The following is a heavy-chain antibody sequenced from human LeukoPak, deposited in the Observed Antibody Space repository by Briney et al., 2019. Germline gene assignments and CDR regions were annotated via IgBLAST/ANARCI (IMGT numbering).Heavy chain of an antibody. Sequence: SETLSLTCTVSGGSLSSSSYYWGWIRQPPGKGLEWIGSIYYSGSTYYNPSLKSRVTISVDTSKNQFSLKLSSVTAADTAVYYCARQGSSGWYRTIDYWGQGTLVTVSS. D-gene: IGHD6-19*01. J-gene: IGHJ4*02. V-gene: IGHV4-39*01. CDR2: IYYSGST. CDR3: ARQGSSGWYRTIDY. CDR1: GGSLSSSSYY.